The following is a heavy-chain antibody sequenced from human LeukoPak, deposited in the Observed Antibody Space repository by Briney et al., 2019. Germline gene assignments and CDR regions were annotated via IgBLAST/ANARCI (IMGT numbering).Heavy chain of an antibody. Sequence: QTGGSLRLSCAASGFTFDDYAMHWVRQAPGKGLEGVSGISWNSGSIGYADSVKGRFTISRDNAKNSLYLQMNSLRAEDTALYYCAKDLFYYDSSGHDYWGQGTLVTVSS. D-gene: IGHD3-22*01. CDR3: AKDLFYYDSSGHDY. CDR1: GFTFDDYA. V-gene: IGHV3-9*01. CDR2: ISWNSGSI. J-gene: IGHJ4*02.